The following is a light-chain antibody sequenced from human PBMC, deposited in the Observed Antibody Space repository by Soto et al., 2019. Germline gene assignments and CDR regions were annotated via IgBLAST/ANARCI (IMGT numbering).Light chain of an antibody. CDR2: GNN. V-gene: IGLV1-40*01. CDR1: SSKIGAGYD. J-gene: IGLJ1*01. Sequence: QSVLTQPPSVYGAPGQRVTISCTGSSSKIGAGYDVHWYQQLPGTAPKLHIYGNNNRPSGVPDRFSGSKSGTSASLAITGLQAADEADYYCQSYDSRLSGYVFGTETKLTVL. CDR3: QSYDSRLSGYV.